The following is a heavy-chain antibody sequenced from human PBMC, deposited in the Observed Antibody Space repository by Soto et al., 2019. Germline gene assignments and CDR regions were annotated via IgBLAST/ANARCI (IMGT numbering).Heavy chain of an antibody. CDR3: ARGNGCRHSSSCHNWFDP. CDR1: GGSFSGYY. V-gene: IGHV4-34*01. J-gene: IGHJ5*02. CDR2: INHSGST. D-gene: IGHD6-13*01. Sequence: NPSETLSLTCAVYGGSFSGYYWSWIRQPPGKGLEWIGEINHSGSTNYNPSLKSRVTISVDTSKNQFSLKLSSVTAADTAVYYCARGNGCRHSSSCHNWFDPWGQGTLVTVSS.